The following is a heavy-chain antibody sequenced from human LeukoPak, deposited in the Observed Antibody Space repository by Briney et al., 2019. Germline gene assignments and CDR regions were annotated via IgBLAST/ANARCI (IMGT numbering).Heavy chain of an antibody. V-gene: IGHV1-18*01. CDR2: ISAYNGNT. Sequence: ASVKVSCKASGYTFTSYGISWVRQAPGQGLEWMGWISAYNGNTNYAQKLQGRVTITRNTSISTAYMELSSLRSEDTAVYYCATYTGAVDYWGQGTLVTVSS. D-gene: IGHD3-16*01. CDR1: GYTFTSYG. J-gene: IGHJ4*02. CDR3: ATYTGAVDY.